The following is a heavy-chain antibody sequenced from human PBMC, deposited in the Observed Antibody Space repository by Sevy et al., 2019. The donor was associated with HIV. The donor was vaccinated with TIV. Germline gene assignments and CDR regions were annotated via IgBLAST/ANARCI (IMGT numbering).Heavy chain of an antibody. D-gene: IGHD2-8*02. V-gene: IGHV3-30*02. Sequence: GGSLRFSCAASGFTFSYHGMHWVRQAPGKGLEWVAFIHHDGSNEFYADSVKGRFTISRDNSKNTLSLQMNSLRPEDTAVYYCAKDRKVLLVVYAIPFDVFDIWGQGTMVTVSS. J-gene: IGHJ3*02. CDR1: GFTFSYHG. CDR3: AKDRKVLLVVYAIPFDVFDI. CDR2: IHHDGSNE.